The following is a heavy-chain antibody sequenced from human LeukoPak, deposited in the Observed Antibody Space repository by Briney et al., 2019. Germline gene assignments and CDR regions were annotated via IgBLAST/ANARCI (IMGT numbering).Heavy chain of an antibody. CDR3: AKDPSYYYDSSGYSDNWFDP. Sequence: GGSLRLSCAASGFTFSSYAMSWVRQAAGKGLEWVSAISGSGGSTYYADSVKGRFTISRDNSKNTLYLQMNSLRAEDTAVYYCAKDPSYYYDSSGYSDNWFDPWGQGTLVTVSS. CDR1: GFTFSSYA. CDR2: ISGSGGST. D-gene: IGHD3-22*01. J-gene: IGHJ5*02. V-gene: IGHV3-23*01.